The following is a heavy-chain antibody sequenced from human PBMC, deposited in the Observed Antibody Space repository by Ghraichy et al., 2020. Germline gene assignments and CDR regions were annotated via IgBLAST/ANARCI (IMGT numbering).Heavy chain of an antibody. CDR2: IWYDGGNK. Sequence: GGSLRLSCSPSGFPFSSYGMHWVRQAPGKGLEWVPAIWYDGGNKYYAVSVKGRFTISRDTSKNTLYLQMNSLRAEDTAVYYGARDKGGDGSHGMDVWGQGTTVTVSS. D-gene: IGHD2-21*02. V-gene: IGHV3-33*01. J-gene: IGHJ6*02. CDR1: GFPFSSYG. CDR3: ARDKGGDGSHGMDV.